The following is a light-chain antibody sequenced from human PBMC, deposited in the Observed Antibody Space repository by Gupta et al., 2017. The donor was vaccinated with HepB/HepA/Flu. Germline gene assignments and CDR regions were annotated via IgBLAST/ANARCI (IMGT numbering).Light chain of an antibody. CDR3: CSDAGSDTWV. CDR2: DVS. J-gene: IGLJ2*01. Sequence: QSALTQPRSVSGSPGQSVTISCTGTSSDVGGYNYVSWYQQRPGKAPKLMIYDVSKRPAGVPDRFSGSQSGSTASLTISGRQGEEEADYYCCSDAGSDTWVFGGGTKLTVL. V-gene: IGLV2-11*01. CDR1: SSDVGGYNY.